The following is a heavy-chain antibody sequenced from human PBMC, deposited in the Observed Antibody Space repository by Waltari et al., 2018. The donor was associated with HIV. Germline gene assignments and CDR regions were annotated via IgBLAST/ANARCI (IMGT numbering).Heavy chain of an antibody. Sequence: AQLVESGGGVVQPGGYLRLSCAASGFTFRYSGLHWVRQTPGKGLEWAAVIADDGHKTFYADSVRGRFTISRDNSNNKLSLQMNSLRPEDAGIYYCVKDGPPVEKSDYFELWGQGTLVTVSS. CDR2: IADDGHKT. D-gene: IGHD3-9*01. CDR3: VKDGPPVEKSDYFEL. V-gene: IGHV3-30*18. CDR1: GFTFRYSG. J-gene: IGHJ4*02.